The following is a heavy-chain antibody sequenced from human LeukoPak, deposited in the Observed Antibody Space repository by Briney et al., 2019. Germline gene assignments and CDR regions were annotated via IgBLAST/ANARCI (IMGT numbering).Heavy chain of an antibody. CDR2: IYTSGST. CDR1: GGSISSYY. D-gene: IGHD2-15*01. Sequence: SETLSLTCTVSGGSISSYYWSWIRQPAGKGLEWIGRIYTSGSTDYNPSLKSRVTMSVDTSKNQFSLKLSSVTAADTAVYYCASVRRGAATRGAFDIWGQGTMVTVSS. J-gene: IGHJ3*02. V-gene: IGHV4-4*07. CDR3: ASVRRGAATRGAFDI.